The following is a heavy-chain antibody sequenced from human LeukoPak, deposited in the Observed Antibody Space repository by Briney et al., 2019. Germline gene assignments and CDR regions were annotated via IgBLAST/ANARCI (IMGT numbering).Heavy chain of an antibody. V-gene: IGHV5-51*01. CDR2: IYARDHDT. CDR3: ATVGGVAGTSINY. CDR1: GFTSTNYW. Sequence: GESLKISCKGSGFTSTNYWIAWVRQVPGKDLEWMGIIYARDHDTRYSPSFQGGQVTISADKSISTAYLQWSSLKASDTAMYYCATVGGVAGTSINYWGQGTLVTVSS. D-gene: IGHD6-19*01. J-gene: IGHJ4*02.